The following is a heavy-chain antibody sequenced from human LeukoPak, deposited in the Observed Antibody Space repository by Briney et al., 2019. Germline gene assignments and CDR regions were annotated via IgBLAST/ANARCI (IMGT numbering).Heavy chain of an antibody. CDR3: ASRSKPYPRYNWNGRVDY. Sequence: SETLSLTCTVSGGSISSSSYYWGWIRQPPGKGLEWIGSIYYSGSTYYNPSLKSRVTISVDTSKNQFSLKLSSVTAADTAVYYCASRSKPYPRYNWNGRVDYWGQGTLVTVSS. J-gene: IGHJ4*02. CDR1: GGSISSSSYY. CDR2: IYYSGST. V-gene: IGHV4-39*07. D-gene: IGHD1-1*01.